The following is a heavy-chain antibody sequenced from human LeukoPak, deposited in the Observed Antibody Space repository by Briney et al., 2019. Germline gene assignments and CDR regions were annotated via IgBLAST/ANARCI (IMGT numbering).Heavy chain of an antibody. D-gene: IGHD3-3*01. Sequence: SQTLSLTCTVSGGSISSANFYWSWIRQPAGKGLEWLGRISSSGTINYNPSLRSRVTVSVDTSKNQLSLKVSSVTAADTAIYYCARKSMTILSDSIDAWGKGTSVIVSS. J-gene: IGHJ6*03. CDR3: ARKSMTILSDSIDA. CDR1: GGSISSANFY. CDR2: ISSSGTI. V-gene: IGHV4-61*02.